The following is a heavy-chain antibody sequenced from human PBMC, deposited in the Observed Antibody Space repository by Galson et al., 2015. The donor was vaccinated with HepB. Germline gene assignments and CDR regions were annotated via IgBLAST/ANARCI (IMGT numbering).Heavy chain of an antibody. V-gene: IGHV4-4*07. CDR2: IYTSGST. J-gene: IGHJ4*02. CDR3: ARVEVGAAAGYFDY. Sequence: SETLSLTCTVSGGSISSYYWSWIRQPAGKGLEWIGRIYTSGSTNYNPSLKSRVTMSVDTSKNQFSLKLSSVTAADTAVYYCARVEVGAAAGYFDYWGQGTLVTVSS. CDR1: GGSISSYY. D-gene: IGHD6-13*01.